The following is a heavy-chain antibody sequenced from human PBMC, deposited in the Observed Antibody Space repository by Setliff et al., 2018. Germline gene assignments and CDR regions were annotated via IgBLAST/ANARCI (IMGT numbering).Heavy chain of an antibody. Sequence: SETLSLTCAVSGYSISSGYYWSWIRQPPGKGLEWIGEINHSGSTNYNPSLKSRVTISVDTSKNQFSLKLSSVTAADTAVYYCARVPNFWSGYFDYWGQGTLVTVSS. CDR3: ARVPNFWSGYFDY. CDR1: GYSISSGYY. D-gene: IGHD3-3*01. CDR2: INHSGST. V-gene: IGHV4-34*01. J-gene: IGHJ4*02.